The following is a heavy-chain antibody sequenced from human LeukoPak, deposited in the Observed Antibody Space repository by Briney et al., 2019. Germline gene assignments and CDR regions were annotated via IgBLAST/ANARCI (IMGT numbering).Heavy chain of an antibody. Sequence: GASVRVSCKASGYTFTDYYIHWVRQGPGQGLEWMGWINPNSGGTNYEQKFQGRVTMTRDTSISTAYMELSRLRSDDTAVYYCATSVDIVAFYWGQGTLVTVSS. D-gene: IGHD5-12*01. CDR2: INPNSGGT. CDR1: GYTFTDYY. J-gene: IGHJ4*02. CDR3: ATSVDIVAFY. V-gene: IGHV1-2*02.